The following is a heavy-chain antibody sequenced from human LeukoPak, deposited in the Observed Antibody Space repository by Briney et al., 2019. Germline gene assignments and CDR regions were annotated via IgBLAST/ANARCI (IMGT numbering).Heavy chain of an antibody. CDR2: INSDGSSR. V-gene: IGHV3-74*01. CDR3: ARVSSSGWRRFKGNDAFDI. Sequence: GGSLRLSCAASGFTFSSYWMSWVRQAPGKGLVWVSRINSDGSSRNYADSVKGRFTISRDNAKNTLYLQMHSLRAEDTAVYYCARVSSSGWRRFKGNDAFDIWGQGTLVTVSS. J-gene: IGHJ3*02. CDR1: GFTFSSYW. D-gene: IGHD6-19*01.